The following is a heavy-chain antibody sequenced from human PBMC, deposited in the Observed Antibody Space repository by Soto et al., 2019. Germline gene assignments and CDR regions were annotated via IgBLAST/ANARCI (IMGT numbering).Heavy chain of an antibody. Sequence: GGSLRLSCAASGFTFSRYAMHWVRQAPGKGLEWVAVMSGDGGSTYYADSVKGRFTISRDNSKNTLYLQMNSLRAEDTAVYYCAYSSTLVADGGQGTLVAATS. CDR2: MSGDGGST. J-gene: IGHJ4*02. CDR3: AYSSTLVAD. CDR1: GFTFSRYA. V-gene: IGHV3-23*01. D-gene: IGHD6-13*01.